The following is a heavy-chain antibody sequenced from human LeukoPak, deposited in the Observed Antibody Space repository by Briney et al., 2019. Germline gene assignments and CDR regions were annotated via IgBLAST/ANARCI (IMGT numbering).Heavy chain of an antibody. CDR1: GGSISSSSYY. Sequence: SETLSLTCTVSGGSISSSSYYWGWIRQPPGNGLEWIGSIYYSGSTYYNPSLKSRVTISVDTSKNQFSLKLSSVTAADTAVYYCARQFTYSWFDPWGQGTLVTVSS. CDR2: IYYSGST. V-gene: IGHV4-39*07. CDR3: ARQFTYSWFDP. D-gene: IGHD2-21*01. J-gene: IGHJ5*02.